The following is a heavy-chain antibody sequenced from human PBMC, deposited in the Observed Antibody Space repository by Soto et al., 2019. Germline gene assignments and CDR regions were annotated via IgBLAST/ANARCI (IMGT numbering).Heavy chain of an antibody. CDR2: IAYDGSKT. CDR3: ARWVGGSMFDNSGKYDS. Sequence: QVQLVESGGGVVQPGRSLRLTCAASGFTFSSSGMHWVRQPPGKGLEWVALIAYDGSKTYYGDSVRGRFTISRDNSENTLFLQMNSLRAEDTAVYYCARWVGGSMFDNSGKYDSWGQGTLVTVSS. CDR1: GFTFSSSG. D-gene: IGHD3-22*01. J-gene: IGHJ5*01. V-gene: IGHV3-30*03.